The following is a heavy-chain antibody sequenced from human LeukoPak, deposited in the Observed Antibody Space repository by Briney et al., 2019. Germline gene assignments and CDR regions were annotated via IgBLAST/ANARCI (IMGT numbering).Heavy chain of an antibody. CDR2: ISYHVRSV. V-gene: IGHV3-30-3*02. Sequence: RGCLSLSCAPSGFTPSNYAMNWVRPPPDRGREWVAIISYHVRSVNYTDSVKGRFTMSVAKSKHTLTLQMNSLRAEDTAVDYCAKDRGYWSGGNCYNQYGMDVWGQGTTVTVSS. CDR3: AKDRGYWSGGNCYNQYGMDV. J-gene: IGHJ6*02. D-gene: IGHD2-15*01. CDR1: GFTPSNYA.